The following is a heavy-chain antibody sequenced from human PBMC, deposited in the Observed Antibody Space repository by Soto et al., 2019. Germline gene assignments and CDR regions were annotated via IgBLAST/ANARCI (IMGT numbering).Heavy chain of an antibody. J-gene: IGHJ5*02. V-gene: IGHV3-48*03. Sequence: GGSLRLSCEASGFDVSRSEMNWVRQVPGKGLEWIAYIHTGGQSIYYADSVRNRFTISRDNAKSSLYLIMNSLRVEDTAVYYCKNAGGLWWLPSWGQGPILTVYS. D-gene: IGHD2-21*01. CDR3: KNAGGLWWLPS. CDR2: IHTGGQSI. CDR1: GFDVSRSE.